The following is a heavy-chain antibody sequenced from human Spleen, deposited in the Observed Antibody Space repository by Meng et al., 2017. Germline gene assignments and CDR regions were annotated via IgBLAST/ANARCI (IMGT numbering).Heavy chain of an antibody. Sequence: QVQLVQSGAEVKKPGASVNVSCTTSGYTFTAYNIHGVRLAPVQGLDWMGRIDPNSGVTEYAQKFQGRVTVTGDTSISTAYMELSRLRSDDTAIYYCVRDEDISAAGKLFGDYWGQGTLVTVSS. CDR1: GYTFTAYN. V-gene: IGHV1-2*06. CDR3: VRDEDISAAGKLFGDY. J-gene: IGHJ4*02. CDR2: IDPNSGVT. D-gene: IGHD6-13*01.